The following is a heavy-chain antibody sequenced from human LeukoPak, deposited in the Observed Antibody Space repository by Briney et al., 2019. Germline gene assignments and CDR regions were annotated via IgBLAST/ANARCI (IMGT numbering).Heavy chain of an antibody. J-gene: IGHJ4*02. CDR2: ISGGGGGT. CDR1: GFTFSSYA. CDR3: AKVGYYDSSGYLGFDY. D-gene: IGHD3-22*01. V-gene: IGHV3-23*01. Sequence: GGSLRLSCAASGFTFSSYAMSWVRQAPGKGLEWVSAISGGGGGTYYADSVKGRFTISRDNSKNTLYLQMNSLRAEDTAVYYCAKVGYYDSSGYLGFDYWGQGTLVTVSS.